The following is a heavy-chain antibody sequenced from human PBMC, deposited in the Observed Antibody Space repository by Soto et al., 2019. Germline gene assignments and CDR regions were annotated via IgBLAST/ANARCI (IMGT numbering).Heavy chain of an antibody. CDR3: ARGGYYDSSGYYSY. CDR2: IWYDGSNK. CDR1: GFTFSSYG. J-gene: IGHJ4*02. V-gene: IGHV3-33*01. D-gene: IGHD3-22*01. Sequence: QVQLVESGGGVVQPGRSLRLSYAASGFTFSSYGMHWVRQAPGKGLEWVAVIWYDGSNKYYADSVKGRFTISRDNSKNTLYLQMNSLRAEDTAVYYCARGGYYDSSGYYSYWGQGTLVTVSS.